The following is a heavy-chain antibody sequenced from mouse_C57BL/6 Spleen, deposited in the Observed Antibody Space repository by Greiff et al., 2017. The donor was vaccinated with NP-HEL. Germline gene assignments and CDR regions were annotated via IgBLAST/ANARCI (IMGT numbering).Heavy chain of an antibody. J-gene: IGHJ4*01. V-gene: IGHV2-2*01. CDR2: IWSGGST. CDR1: GFSLTSYG. D-gene: IGHD1-2*01. CDR3: ARNPHYSGAMDY. Sequence: QVQLQQSGPGLVQPSQSLSITCTVSGFSLTSYGVHWVRQSPGKGLEWLGVIWSGGSTDYNAAFISRLSISKDNSKIKVFFKMNRLQADDTARYYCARNPHYSGAMDYWGQGTSVTVSS.